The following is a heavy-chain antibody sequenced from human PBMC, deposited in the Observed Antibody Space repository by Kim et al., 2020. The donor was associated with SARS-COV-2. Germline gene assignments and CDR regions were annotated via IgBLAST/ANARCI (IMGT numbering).Heavy chain of an antibody. D-gene: IGHD1-26*01. V-gene: IGHV1-18*01. Sequence: NYAQKLQGRVTMTTDTSTSTAYMELRSLRSDVTAVYYCAREEWELLLDYWGQGTLVTVSS. CDR3: AREEWELLLDY. J-gene: IGHJ4*02.